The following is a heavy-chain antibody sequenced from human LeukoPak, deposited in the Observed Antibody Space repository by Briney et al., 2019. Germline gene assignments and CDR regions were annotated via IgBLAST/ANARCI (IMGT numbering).Heavy chain of an antibody. J-gene: IGHJ3*02. Sequence: PETLSLTCAVSGVSITNTNWWNWVRQPPGKGLEWIREVYHSGSTNYNPSLKSRVTMSVDKSKNQLSLKVSSVTAADTAVYYCARGCSGGSCNGSDAFDIWGQGTMVTVSS. CDR2: VYHSGST. V-gene: IGHV4-4*03. CDR1: GVSITNTNW. D-gene: IGHD2-15*01. CDR3: ARGCSGGSCNGSDAFDI.